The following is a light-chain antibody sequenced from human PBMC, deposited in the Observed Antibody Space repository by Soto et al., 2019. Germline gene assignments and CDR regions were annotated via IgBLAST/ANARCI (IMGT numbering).Light chain of an antibody. J-gene: IGLJ1*01. Sequence: QSVLAQPASVSGSPGQSITISCTGTSSDVGGYNYVSWYQQHPGKAPKLMIYEVSNRPSGVSNRFSGSKSGNTASLTISGLQAEDEADYYCSSYTSSSTLLYAFGTGTNVTVL. CDR3: SSYTSSSTLLYA. CDR2: EVS. V-gene: IGLV2-14*01. CDR1: SSDVGGYNY.